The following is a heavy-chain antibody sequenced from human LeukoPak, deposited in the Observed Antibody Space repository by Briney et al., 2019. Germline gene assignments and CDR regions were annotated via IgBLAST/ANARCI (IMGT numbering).Heavy chain of an antibody. D-gene: IGHD6-19*01. V-gene: IGHV4-38-2*02. CDR3: ARELAVAGYFDY. J-gene: IGHJ4*02. CDR2: IYHSGST. CDR1: GYSISSGYY. Sequence: SETLSLTCTVSGYSISSGYYWGWIRQPPGKGLEWIGSIYHSGSTYYNPSLKSRVTISVDTSKNQFSLKLSSVTAADTAVYYCARELAVAGYFDYWGQGTLVTVSS.